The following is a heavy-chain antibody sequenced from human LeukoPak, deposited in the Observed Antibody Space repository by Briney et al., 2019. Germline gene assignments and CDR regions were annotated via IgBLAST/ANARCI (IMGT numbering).Heavy chain of an antibody. CDR1: GGSISSYY. CDR3: ARGAYGDPTSFDY. CDR2: IYYSGST. J-gene: IGHJ4*02. D-gene: IGHD4-17*01. Sequence: SETLSLTCTVSGGSISSYYWSWIRQPPGKGLEWIGYIYYSGSTNYNPSLRSRVTISVDTSKNQFSLKLSSVTAADTAVYYCARGAYGDPTSFDYWGQGTLVTVSS. V-gene: IGHV4-59*01.